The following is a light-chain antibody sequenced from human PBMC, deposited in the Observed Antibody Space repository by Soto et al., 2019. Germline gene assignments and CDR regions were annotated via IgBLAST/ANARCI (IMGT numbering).Light chain of an antibody. Sequence: EIVLTQSLGTLSLSPGERATLSCRASQSVGKNYLAWFQQKPGQAPSLLLYDASSRATGVPDRFSGSGSGTDFTLTISRLEPEDFAVYYCQQYASAPLTFGGGTKVEIK. V-gene: IGKV3-20*01. CDR1: QSVGKNY. CDR3: QQYASAPLT. J-gene: IGKJ4*01. CDR2: DAS.